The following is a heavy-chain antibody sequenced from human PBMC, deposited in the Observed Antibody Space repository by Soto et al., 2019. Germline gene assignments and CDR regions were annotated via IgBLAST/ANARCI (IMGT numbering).Heavy chain of an antibody. D-gene: IGHD4-17*01. Sequence: PSQTLTLTCAISGDSVSSNSAAWNWIRQSPSRGXEWXXXTYXRXKXXXXXAVSVKSRITINPDTSKNQFSLQLNSVNPEDTAVYYCARDQPLRNYGMDVWGQGTTVNVSS. J-gene: IGHJ6*02. CDR1: GDSVSSNSAA. CDR2: TYXRXKXXX. CDR3: ARDQPLRNYGMDV. V-gene: IGHV6-1*01.